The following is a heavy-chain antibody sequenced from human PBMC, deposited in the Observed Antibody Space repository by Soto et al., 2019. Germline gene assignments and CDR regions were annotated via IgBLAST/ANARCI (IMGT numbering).Heavy chain of an antibody. CDR3: ARNYYNSKGYGY. Sequence: SETLSLTCTVSGGSINSGGYYWSWIRQHPGKGLEWIGYINYSGSTNYNASLKSRVIISRDTSKNQLSLNLSSVTAADTAIYYCARNYYNSKGYGYWGQGTLVTV. V-gene: IGHV4-31*03. CDR1: GGSINSGGYY. J-gene: IGHJ4*02. CDR2: INYSGST. D-gene: IGHD3-22*01.